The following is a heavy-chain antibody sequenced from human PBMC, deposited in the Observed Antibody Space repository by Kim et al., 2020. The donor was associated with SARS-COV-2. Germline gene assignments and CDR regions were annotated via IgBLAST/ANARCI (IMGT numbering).Heavy chain of an antibody. D-gene: IGHD4-17*01. J-gene: IGHJ4*02. Sequence: TREPDSVKGRFTISRDNAKNTLYLQMNSLRAEDTAVYYCARGAVTTLDYWGQGTLVTVSS. V-gene: IGHV3-74*01. CDR2: T. CDR3: ARGAVTTLDY.